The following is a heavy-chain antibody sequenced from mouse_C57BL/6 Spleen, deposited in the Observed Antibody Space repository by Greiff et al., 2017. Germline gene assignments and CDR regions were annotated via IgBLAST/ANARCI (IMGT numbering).Heavy chain of an antibody. CDR1: GYAFSSYW. CDR2: IYPGDGDT. Sequence: QVHVKQSGAALVKPGASVKISCKASGYAFSSYWMNWVKQRPGKGLEWIGQIYPGDGDTNYNGKFKGKATLTADKSSSTAYMQLSSLTSEDSAVYFCARSYYGSSFDVWGTGTTVTVSS. CDR3: ARSYYGSSFDV. J-gene: IGHJ1*03. D-gene: IGHD1-1*01. V-gene: IGHV1-80*01.